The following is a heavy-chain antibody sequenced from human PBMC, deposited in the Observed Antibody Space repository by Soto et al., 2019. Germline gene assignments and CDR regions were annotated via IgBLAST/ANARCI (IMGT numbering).Heavy chain of an antibody. CDR1: GFSLSTDGVG. CDR2: IYWDDDQ. Sequence: QITLKESGPTLVEPTRTLTLTCTFSGFSLSTDGVGVGWIRQPPGKALEWLALIYWDDDQRYSPSLKTRLTITKDTSKNQVVLTMTNMDPVDTATYYCAHAYGGTSWPNDAFDVWGQGTVVTVSS. CDR3: AHAYGGTSWPNDAFDV. V-gene: IGHV2-5*02. J-gene: IGHJ3*01. D-gene: IGHD2-2*01.